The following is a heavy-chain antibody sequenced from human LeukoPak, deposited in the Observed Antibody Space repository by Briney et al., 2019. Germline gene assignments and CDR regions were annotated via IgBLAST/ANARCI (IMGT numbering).Heavy chain of an antibody. J-gene: IGHJ6*03. Sequence: GGSLRLSCAASGFTFSSYGMHWARQAPGKGLEGVAVIWYDGSNKYYADSVKGRFTISRDNSKNTLYLQMNSLRAEDTAVYYCAKDLTIYYYMDVWGKGTTVTVSS. CDR3: AKDLTIYYYMDV. CDR2: IWYDGSNK. V-gene: IGHV3-33*06. CDR1: GFTFSSYG. D-gene: IGHD3-10*01.